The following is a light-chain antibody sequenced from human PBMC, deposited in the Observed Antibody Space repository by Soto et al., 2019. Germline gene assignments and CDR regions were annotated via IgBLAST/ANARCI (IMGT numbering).Light chain of an antibody. Sequence: EIVLTQSPATLSLAPGERATLSCRASQSVSSYLAWYQQKPGQAPRLLIYDASNRATGIPARFSGSGSGTDFTLTIRSLEPEDFVVYYCQQRSNWPPLTCGGGTKVEIK. CDR3: QQRSNWPPLT. J-gene: IGKJ4*01. CDR2: DAS. V-gene: IGKV3-11*01. CDR1: QSVSSY.